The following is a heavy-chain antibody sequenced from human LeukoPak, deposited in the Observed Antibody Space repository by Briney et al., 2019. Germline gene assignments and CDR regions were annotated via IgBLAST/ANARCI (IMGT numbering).Heavy chain of an antibody. V-gene: IGHV3-53*01. CDR2: MYSGGNT. CDR3: ARGNYFDN. Sequence: PGGSLRLSCAASGFTVSGNYMNWVRQAPGKVLEWVSIMYSGGNTYYADSVKGRFTISRDNSKNTVYLQMNSLRVEDTAVYFCARGNYFDNWGQGTLVTVSS. J-gene: IGHJ4*02. CDR1: GFTVSGNY. D-gene: IGHD2-15*01.